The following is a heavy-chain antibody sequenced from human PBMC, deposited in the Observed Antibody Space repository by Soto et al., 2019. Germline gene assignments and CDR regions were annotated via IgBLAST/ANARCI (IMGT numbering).Heavy chain of an antibody. CDR2: IIPILGIA. CDR3: ASRGEGGAHGMDV. D-gene: IGHD3-16*01. V-gene: IGHV1-69*02. Sequence: QVQLVQSGAEVKKPGSSVKVSCKASGGTFSSYTISWVRQAPGQGLEWMGRIIPILGIANYAQKFQGRVTITADKSTGTAYMELSSLRSEGQAVYYCASRGEGGAHGMDVWCQGTTVTVSS. CDR1: GGTFSSYT. J-gene: IGHJ6*02.